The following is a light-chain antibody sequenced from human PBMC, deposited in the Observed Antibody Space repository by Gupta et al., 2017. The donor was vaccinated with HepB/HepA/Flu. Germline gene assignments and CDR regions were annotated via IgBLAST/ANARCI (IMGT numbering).Light chain of an antibody. V-gene: IGKV1-5*03. CDR3: QQYNRDSGMCI. CDR1: QSISTW. J-gene: IGKJ2*04. Sequence: DIKLTQTPSTLSASVGDRVTITCRASQSISTWLAWYQQKPGKAPNLLIYRASTLESGVPSMCSSSGAGTEVTLTIISLQPEDFATYYGQQYNRDSGMCIFGQGTKLEIK. CDR2: RAS.